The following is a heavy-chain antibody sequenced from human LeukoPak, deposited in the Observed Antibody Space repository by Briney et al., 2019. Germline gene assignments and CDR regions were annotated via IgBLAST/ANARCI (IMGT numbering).Heavy chain of an antibody. D-gene: IGHD5-12*01. CDR3: ARVVYSGYPYYYYYYMDV. CDR2: IYYSGST. V-gene: IGHV4-39*07. J-gene: IGHJ6*03. Sequence: SETLSLTCTVSGGSISSSSYYWGWIRQPPGKGLEWIGSIYYSGSTYYNPSLKSRVTISVDTSKNQFSLKLSSVTAADTAVYYCARVVYSGYPYYYYYYMDVWGKGTTVTVSS. CDR1: GGSISSSSYY.